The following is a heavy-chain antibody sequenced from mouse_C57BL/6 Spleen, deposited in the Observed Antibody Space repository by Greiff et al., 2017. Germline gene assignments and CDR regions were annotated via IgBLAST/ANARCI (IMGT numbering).Heavy chain of an antibody. D-gene: IGHD2-3*01. Sequence: VKLMESGAELARPGASVKLSCKASGYTFTSYGISWVKQRTGQGLEWIGEIYPRSGNTYYNEKFKGKATLTADKSSSTAYMELRSLTSEDSAVYFCANKGIYDGYYGFGYWGQGTLVTVST. V-gene: IGHV1-81*01. CDR1: GYTFTSYG. J-gene: IGHJ3*01. CDR3: ANKGIYDGYYGFGY. CDR2: IYPRSGNT.